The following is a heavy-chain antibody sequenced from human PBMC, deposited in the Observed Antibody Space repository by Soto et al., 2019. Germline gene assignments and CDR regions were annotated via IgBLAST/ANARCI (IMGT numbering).Heavy chain of an antibody. J-gene: IGHJ3*02. CDR2: IYYSGST. CDR1: GVSISSGDYY. V-gene: IGHV4-30-4*01. Sequence: SETLSLTCTVSGVSISSGDYYWSWIRQPPGKGLEWIGYIYYSGSTYYNPSLKSRVTISVDRSKDQFSLKLSSVTAADTAVYYCARDAVAGVATPKDAFDIWGQGTMVTVSS. CDR3: ARDAVAGVATPKDAFDI. D-gene: IGHD5-12*01.